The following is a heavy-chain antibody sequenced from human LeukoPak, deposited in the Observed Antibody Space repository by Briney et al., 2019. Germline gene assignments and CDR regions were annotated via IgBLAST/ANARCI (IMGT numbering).Heavy chain of an antibody. CDR2: IKSKADGETI. Sequence: GGSLRLSCTASAFTFSNFAMTWVRQAPGKGLEWVGRIKSKADGETIDYAAPVKGRFTFSRDDSKNMLYLQMNSLKSEDTAVYYCSTLTSRGLSDSWGQGTLVTVSS. V-gene: IGHV3-15*01. D-gene: IGHD1-20*01. CDR3: STLTSRGLSDS. CDR1: AFTFSNFA. J-gene: IGHJ4*02.